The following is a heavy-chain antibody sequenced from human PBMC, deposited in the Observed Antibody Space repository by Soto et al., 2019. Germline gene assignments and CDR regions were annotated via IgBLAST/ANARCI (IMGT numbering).Heavy chain of an antibody. CDR1: GGSISSGGYS. CDR2: IYHSGST. CDR3: ARDGRGGSYNYYYGMDV. Sequence: SETLSLTCSVSGGSISSGGYSWSWIRQPPGKGLEWFGYIYHSGSTYYTPSLKSRVTISVDRSKNQFSLKLSSVTAADTAVYYCARDGRGGSYNYYYGMDVWGQGTTVTVSS. J-gene: IGHJ6*02. D-gene: IGHD3-16*01. V-gene: IGHV4-30-2*01.